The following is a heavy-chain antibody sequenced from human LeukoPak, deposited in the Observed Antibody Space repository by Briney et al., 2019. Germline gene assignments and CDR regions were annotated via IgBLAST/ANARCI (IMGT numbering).Heavy chain of an antibody. Sequence: PSETLSLTCTVSGGSISSYYWSWIRQPPGKGLEWIGYIYYSGSTNYNPSLKSRVTISVDTSKNQFSLKLSSVTAADTAVYYCARGGGGWSWYYFDYWGQGTLVTVSS. CDR1: GGSISSYY. CDR3: ARGGGGWSWYYFDY. D-gene: IGHD2-15*01. CDR2: IYYSGST. V-gene: IGHV4-59*01. J-gene: IGHJ4*02.